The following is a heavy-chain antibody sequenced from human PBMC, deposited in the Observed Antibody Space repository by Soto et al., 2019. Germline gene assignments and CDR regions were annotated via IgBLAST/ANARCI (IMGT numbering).Heavy chain of an antibody. CDR2: ISGDGGST. V-gene: IGHV3-23*01. J-gene: IGHJ4*02. CDR1: GFTFSSYA. Sequence: PGGSLRLSCAASGFTFSSYAMSWVRQAPGKGLEWVSAISGDGGSTYYADSVKGRFTISRDNSKNTLYLQMNSLRAEDTAIYYCASPSGLTVTGPDYGGPGTLATVSP. CDR3: ASPSGLTVTGPDY. D-gene: IGHD6-19*01.